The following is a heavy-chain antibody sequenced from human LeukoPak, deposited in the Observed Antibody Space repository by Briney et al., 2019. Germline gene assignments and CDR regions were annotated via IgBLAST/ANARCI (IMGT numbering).Heavy chain of an antibody. V-gene: IGHV4-59*01. CDR2: IYYSGST. CDR3: ARTSGSYAVNY. Sequence: SETLSLTCTVSGDSISSYYWSWIRQPPGKGLEWIGYIYYSGSTNYNPSLKSRVTISVDTSKNQFSLKLSSVTAADTAVYYCARTSGSYAVNYWGQGTLVTVSS. CDR1: GDSISSYY. J-gene: IGHJ4*02. D-gene: IGHD1-26*01.